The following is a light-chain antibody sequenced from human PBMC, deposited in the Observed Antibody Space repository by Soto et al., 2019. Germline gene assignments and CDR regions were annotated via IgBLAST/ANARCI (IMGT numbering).Light chain of an antibody. J-gene: IGLJ2*01. V-gene: IGLV1-44*01. CDR2: SNN. CDR1: SSNIGSNS. CDR3: ATWTAGLNGAV. Sequence: QSVLSQPPSESGTPGQRVTISCSGRSSNIGSNSVNWYQQLPGTAPRLLIFSNNRRPSGVPNRFSGSKSGTSASLAISGLQSEDEADYYCATWTAGLNGAVFGGGTKLTGL.